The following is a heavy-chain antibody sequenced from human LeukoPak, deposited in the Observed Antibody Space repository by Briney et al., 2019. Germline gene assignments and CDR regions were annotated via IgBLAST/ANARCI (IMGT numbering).Heavy chain of an antibody. Sequence: GGSLRLSCAASGFSFRTYGMHWVRQAPGKGLEWVAVIWSDGSTKKYPDSVKGRFTISRDNSKNTLYLQMNSLRAEDTAVYYCARTPRGATSWFDPWGQGTLVTVSS. V-gene: IGHV3-33*01. CDR3: ARTPRGATSWFDP. CDR2: IWSDGSTK. CDR1: GFSFRTYG. D-gene: IGHD3-10*01. J-gene: IGHJ5*02.